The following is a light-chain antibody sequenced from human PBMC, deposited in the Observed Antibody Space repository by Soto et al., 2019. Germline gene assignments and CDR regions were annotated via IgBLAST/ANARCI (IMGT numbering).Light chain of an antibody. Sequence: QSALTQPASVSGSPGQSITISCTGTNSDVGGYNSVSWYQQHPGKAHKLMIYEVSNRPSGVSNRFSGSKSGNTAAMTISGLRAEDEADYYCSSYTSWRWIFGGGTKVTVL. V-gene: IGLV2-14*01. J-gene: IGLJ2*01. CDR1: NSDVGGYNS. CDR2: EVS. CDR3: SSYTSWRWI.